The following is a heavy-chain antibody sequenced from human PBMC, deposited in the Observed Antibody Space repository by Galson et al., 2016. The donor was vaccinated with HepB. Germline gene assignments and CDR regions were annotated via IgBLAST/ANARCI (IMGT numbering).Heavy chain of an antibody. CDR2: IIPISRTS. Sequence: SVKVSCKAPGVYFGNYAISWVRQAPGQGLEWMGGIIPISRTSNYAQKFQGRLTVTADESTSTVYMELSSLRSEDTAIYYCARDAPRPTAFVLRYSYYGVDVWGQGTTVTVSS. CDR1: GVYFGNYA. CDR3: ARDAPRPTAFVLRYSYYGVDV. D-gene: IGHD3-10*01. J-gene: IGHJ6*02. V-gene: IGHV1-69*13.